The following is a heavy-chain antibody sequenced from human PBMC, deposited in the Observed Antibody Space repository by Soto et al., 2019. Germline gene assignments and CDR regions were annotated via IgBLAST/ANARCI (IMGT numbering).Heavy chain of an antibody. J-gene: IGHJ6*03. CDR3: ARAEGRDRMDV. CDR2: IKQDGSEK. Sequence: GESLKISCAASGFTFSSYWMSWVRQAPGKGLEWVANIKQDGSEKYYVDSVKGRFTISRDNAKNSLYLQMNSLRAEDTAVYYCARAEGRDRMDVWGKGTTVTVSS. CDR1: GFTFSSYW. V-gene: IGHV3-7*01.